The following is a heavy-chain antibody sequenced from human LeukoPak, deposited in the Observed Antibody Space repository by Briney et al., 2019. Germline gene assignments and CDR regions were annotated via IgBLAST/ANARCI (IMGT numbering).Heavy chain of an antibody. CDR2: IYYSGST. CDR1: GGSISSYY. V-gene: IGHV4-59*01. J-gene: IGHJ4*02. CDR3: ARRGEGSYRLYYFDY. Sequence: PSETLSLTCTVSGGSISSYYWSWVRQPPGKGLEWIGYIYYSGSTNYNPSLKSRVTISVDTSKNQFSLKLSSVTAADTAVYYCARRGEGSYRLYYFDYWGQGTLVTVSS. D-gene: IGHD3-16*02.